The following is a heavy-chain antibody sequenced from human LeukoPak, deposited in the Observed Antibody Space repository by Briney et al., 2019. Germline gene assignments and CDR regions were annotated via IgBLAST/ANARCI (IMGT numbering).Heavy chain of an antibody. CDR2: LYPGDSDT. J-gene: IGHJ4*02. Sequence: GESLKISCKGSGYSFTNYWIGWVRQMPGKGLEWMGVLYPGDSDTTYSPSFQGQVTISADKSISTAYLQWSSLKASDTAMYYCAKSYGSGSYSEYYFDCWGQGTLVTVSS. V-gene: IGHV5-51*01. CDR3: AKSYGSGSYSEYYFDC. CDR1: GYSFTNYW. D-gene: IGHD3-10*01.